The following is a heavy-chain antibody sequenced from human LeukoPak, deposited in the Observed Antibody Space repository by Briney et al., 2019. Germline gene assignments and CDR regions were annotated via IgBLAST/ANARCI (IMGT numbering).Heavy chain of an antibody. CDR3: ARGRRFLEWLLVY. CDR2: IIPIFGTA. J-gene: IGHJ4*02. D-gene: IGHD3-3*01. Sequence: ASVKVSCKASGGTFSSYAISWVRQAPGQGLEWMGGIIPIFGTANYAQKFQGRVTITADESTSIAYMELSSLRSEDTAVYYCARGRRFLEWLLVYWGQGTLVTVSS. V-gene: IGHV1-69*13. CDR1: GGTFSSYA.